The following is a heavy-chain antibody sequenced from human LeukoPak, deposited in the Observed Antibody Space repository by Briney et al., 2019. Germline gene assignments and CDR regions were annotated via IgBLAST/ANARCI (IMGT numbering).Heavy chain of an antibody. CDR2: ISSSSSYT. CDR3: TRDPLSSTSCPDY. J-gene: IGHJ4*02. D-gene: IGHD2-2*01. Sequence: GGSLRLSCAASGFTFSDYYMSWIRQAPGKGLEWVSYISSSSSYTNYADSVKGRFTISRDNAKNSLYLQMNSLRAEDTAVYYCTRDPLSSTSCPDYWGQGTLVTVSS. V-gene: IGHV3-11*06. CDR1: GFTFSDYY.